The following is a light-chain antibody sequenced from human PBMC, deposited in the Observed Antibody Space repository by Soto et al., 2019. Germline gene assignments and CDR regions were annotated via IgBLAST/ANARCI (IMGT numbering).Light chain of an antibody. Sequence: DIQMTQSPSTLSASVGDRVTITCRASQSISSWLAWYQQKPGTAPKLLIYKASTLQSWLPSRLSGSGSGTEFTLSITSLQPDESATYSSQQYRDNWTFGQGTKVEIK. J-gene: IGKJ1*01. CDR3: QQYRDNWT. V-gene: IGKV1-5*03. CDR1: QSISSW. CDR2: KAS.